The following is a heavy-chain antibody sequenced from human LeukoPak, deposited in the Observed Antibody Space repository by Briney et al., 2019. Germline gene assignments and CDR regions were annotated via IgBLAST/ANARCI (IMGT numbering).Heavy chain of an antibody. V-gene: IGHV3-64*01. CDR1: GFTFSSYA. J-gene: IGHJ6*03. Sequence: PGGSLRLSCAASGFTFSSYAMHWVRQAPGKGLEYVSAISSNGGSTYYANSVKGRFTISRDNSKNTLYLQMGSLRAEDMAVYYCARVRTAVDYYYYYMDVWGKGTTVTVSS. CDR2: ISSNGGST. CDR3: ARVRTAVDYYYYYMDV. D-gene: IGHD5-18*01.